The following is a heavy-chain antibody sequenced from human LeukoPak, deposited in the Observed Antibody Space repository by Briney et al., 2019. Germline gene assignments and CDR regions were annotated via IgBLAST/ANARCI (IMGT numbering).Heavy chain of an antibody. J-gene: IGHJ4*02. D-gene: IGHD2-15*01. CDR3: ARDRSGGSSTRGFLDY. V-gene: IGHV3-48*03. CDR1: GFTFSSYE. Sequence: PGGSLRLSCAASGFTFSSYEMNWVRQAPGKGLEWVSYISSSGSTIYYADSVKGRFTISRDNAKNSLYLQMNSLRAEDTAVYYCARDRSGGSSTRGFLDYWGQGTLVTVSS. CDR2: ISSSGSTI.